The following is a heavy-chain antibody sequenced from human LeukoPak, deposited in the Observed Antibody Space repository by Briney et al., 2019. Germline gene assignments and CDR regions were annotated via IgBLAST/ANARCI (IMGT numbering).Heavy chain of an antibody. CDR1: GGSFSGYY. J-gene: IGHJ4*02. V-gene: IGHV4-34*01. CDR2: IYYSGST. Sequence: SETLSLTCAVYGGSFSGYYWSWIRQPPGKGLEWIGSIYYSGSTYYNPSLKSRVTISVDTSKNQFSLKLSSVTAADTAVYYCARLSRRRWLQYAGSFDYWGQGTLVTVSS. CDR3: ARLSRRRWLQYAGSFDY. D-gene: IGHD5-24*01.